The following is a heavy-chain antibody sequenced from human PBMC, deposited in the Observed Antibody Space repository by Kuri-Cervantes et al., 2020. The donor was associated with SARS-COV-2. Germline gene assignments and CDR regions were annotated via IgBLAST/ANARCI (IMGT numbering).Heavy chain of an antibody. CDR1: GGSISSGGYY. D-gene: IGHD2-2*01. CDR2: INHSGST. V-gene: IGHV4-39*07. J-gene: IGHJ5*02. CDR3: ARRASIVVVPAAMSWFDP. Sequence: SETLSLTCTVSGGSISSGGYYWSWIRPPPGKGLEWIGEINHSGSTNYNQSLKSRVTISVDTSKNQFSLKLSSVTAADTAMYYCARRASIVVVPAAMSWFDPWGQGTLVTVSS.